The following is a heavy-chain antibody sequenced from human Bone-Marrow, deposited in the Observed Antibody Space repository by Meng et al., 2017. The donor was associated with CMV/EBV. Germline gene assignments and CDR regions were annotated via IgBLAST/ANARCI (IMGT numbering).Heavy chain of an antibody. CDR1: GFTFSSYD. J-gene: IGHJ4*02. CDR2: IGTAGDT. V-gene: IGHV3-13*03. D-gene: IGHD3-10*01. Sequence: GGSLRLSYAACGFTFSSYDMHWVRQATGKGLEWVSAIGTAGDTYYPGSVKGQFTISRENAKNYLYLQMNSLRAGDTAVYYCARDYYGSGIGGNYFAYWGQGPRVTGSS. CDR3: ARDYYGSGIGGNYFAY.